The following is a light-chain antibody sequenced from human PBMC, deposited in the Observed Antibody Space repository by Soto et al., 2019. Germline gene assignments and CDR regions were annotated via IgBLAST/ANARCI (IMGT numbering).Light chain of an antibody. J-gene: IGKJ2*01. Sequence: IVLTQSPATMSLSPGERATLSCRAMQSVSSYLAWYQQKPGQAPRLLIYDASHRATGIPARFSGSGSGTDFTLTISSLEPEDFAVYYCQQRSNWPPEYTFGQGTKLEIK. V-gene: IGKV3-11*01. CDR2: DAS. CDR3: QQRSNWPPEYT. CDR1: QSVSSY.